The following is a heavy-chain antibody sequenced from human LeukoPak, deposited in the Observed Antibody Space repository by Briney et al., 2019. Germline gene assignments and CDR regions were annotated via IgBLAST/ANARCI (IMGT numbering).Heavy chain of an antibody. CDR2: ISSSSSYT. V-gene: IGHV3-11*06. D-gene: IGHD6-6*01. J-gene: IGHJ4*02. CDR3: SRVRLAALDY. CDR1: GFTCSDYY. Sequence: KTGGSLRLSCAASGFTCSDYYISWIRQAPGKGLEWVSYISSSSSYTNYADSVKGRFTISRDNAKNSLYLQINSLRAEDTAVYYSSRVRLAALDYWGQGTLVTVSS.